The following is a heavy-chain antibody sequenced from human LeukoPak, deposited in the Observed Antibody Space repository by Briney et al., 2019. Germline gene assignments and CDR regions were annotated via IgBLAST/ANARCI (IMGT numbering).Heavy chain of an antibody. Sequence: SVKVSCKASGGTFSRYGISWVRQAPGQGLEWLGGIIPLFGTANYPQKFQGRVTITTDESTSTAYMELNSLRSQDTALYYCATEGQTYYFDNWGQGTLVTVSS. CDR3: ATEGQTYYFDN. CDR1: GGTFSRYG. CDR2: IIPLFGTA. V-gene: IGHV1-69*05. J-gene: IGHJ4*02.